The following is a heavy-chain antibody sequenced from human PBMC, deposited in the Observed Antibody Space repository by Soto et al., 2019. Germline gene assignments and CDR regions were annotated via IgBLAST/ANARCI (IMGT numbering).Heavy chain of an antibody. CDR2: ISFDGRNK. J-gene: IGHJ4*02. Sequence: GGSLRLSCAASGFIFSGYVMHWVRQAPGKGLEWVAVISFDGRNKYYADSVKGRFTISRDNSNNTLYLQMNSLRAEDTAVYYCARGGGRIFFGPGYWGQGAPVTVSS. V-gene: IGHV3-30*04. CDR3: ARGGGRIFFGPGY. CDR1: GFIFSGYV. D-gene: IGHD3-3*01.